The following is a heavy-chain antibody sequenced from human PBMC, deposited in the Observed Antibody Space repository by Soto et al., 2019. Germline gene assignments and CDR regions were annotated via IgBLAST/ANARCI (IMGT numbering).Heavy chain of an antibody. CDR3: ARDASSLDYYYYGMDV. CDR2: ISSSSSYI. Sequence: GGSLRLSCAASGFTFSSYSMNWVRQAPGKGLEWVSSISSSSSYIYYADSVKGRFTISRDNAKNSLYLQMNSLRAEDTAVYYCARDASSLDYYYYGMDVWGQGTTVTVSS. D-gene: IGHD6-13*01. V-gene: IGHV3-21*01. J-gene: IGHJ6*02. CDR1: GFTFSSYS.